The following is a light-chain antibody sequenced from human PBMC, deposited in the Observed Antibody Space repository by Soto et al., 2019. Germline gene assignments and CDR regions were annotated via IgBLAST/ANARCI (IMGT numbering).Light chain of an antibody. Sequence: DIQLTQSPSFLSASVEERVTTTCRASQGLRIDLAWYQQKPGKAPKLLIYAASTLQSGAPSRFSGSGSGTEFPLTLSSLQPEDFATYYCHQLNSYPITFGQGTRLEIK. CDR1: QGLRID. CDR2: AAS. V-gene: IGKV1-9*01. J-gene: IGKJ5*01. CDR3: HQLNSYPIT.